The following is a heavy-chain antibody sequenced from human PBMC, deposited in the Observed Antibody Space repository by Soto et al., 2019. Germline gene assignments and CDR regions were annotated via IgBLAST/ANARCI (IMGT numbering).Heavy chain of an antibody. D-gene: IGHD3-10*01. V-gene: IGHV3-21*01. CDR1: GLTFSSYT. CDR2: ISSDNSYI. CDR3: ARRSELLWFGESLYGMDV. J-gene: IGHJ6*02. Sequence: PGGPLRLSCAASGLTFSSYTMNWVRQAPGKGLEWVSSISSDNSYIHYTDSVKGRFTISRDNAKNSLYLQLNSLRAEDTAVYYCARRSELLWFGESLYGMDVWGQGTTVTVSS.